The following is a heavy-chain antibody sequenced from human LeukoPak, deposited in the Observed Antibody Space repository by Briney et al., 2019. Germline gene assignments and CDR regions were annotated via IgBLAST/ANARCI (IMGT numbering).Heavy chain of an antibody. V-gene: IGHV3-30*03. Sequence: GRSLRLSCAASGFTFSSYGMHWVRQAPGKGLEWVAVISYDGSNKYYADSVKGRFTISRDNSKNTLYLQMNSLRAEDTAVYYCARDSSPGFWSGLGYFQHWGQGTLVTVSS. D-gene: IGHD3-3*01. CDR2: ISYDGSNK. CDR3: ARDSSPGFWSGLGYFQH. CDR1: GFTFSSYG. J-gene: IGHJ1*01.